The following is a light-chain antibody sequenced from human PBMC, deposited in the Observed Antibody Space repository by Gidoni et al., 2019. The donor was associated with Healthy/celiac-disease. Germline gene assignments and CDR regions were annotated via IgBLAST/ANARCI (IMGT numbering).Light chain of an antibody. CDR1: QSVSSY. J-gene: IGKJ5*01. CDR3: QQRSNWPPIT. Sequence: EIVLTQSPATLSLSPGERATLDCRSSQSVSSYLAWYQQKPGQAPRLLIYDASNRATVIPARFSGSGSVTDVTLTISSLEPEDFAVYYCQQRSNWPPITFGQGTRLEIK. CDR2: DAS. V-gene: IGKV3-11*01.